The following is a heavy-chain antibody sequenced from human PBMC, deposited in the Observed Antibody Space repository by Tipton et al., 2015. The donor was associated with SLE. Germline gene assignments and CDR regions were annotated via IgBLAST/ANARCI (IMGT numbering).Heavy chain of an antibody. V-gene: IGHV3-33*03. CDR3: ALLWGYCTSLADCDPFDF. D-gene: IGHD2-8*01. J-gene: IGHJ4*02. CDR2: IWYDGSNR. CDR1: GFTFSHYG. Sequence: SLRLFCAASGFTFSHYGMHWVRQAPGKGLEWVALIWYDGSNRNYGDSVKGRFTISRDNSKNTLNLQMDSLRVEDTAVYYCALLWGYCTSLADCDPFDFWGQGTLVTVSS.